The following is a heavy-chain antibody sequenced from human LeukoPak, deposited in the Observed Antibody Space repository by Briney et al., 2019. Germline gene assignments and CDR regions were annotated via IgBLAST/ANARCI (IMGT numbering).Heavy chain of an antibody. Sequence: GGSLRLSCAASGFTFSSYWMHWVRQAPGKGLVWVSRINSDGSSTSYADSVKGRFTISRDNAKNSLYLQMNSLRAEDTAVYYCARRLAHYYDILTGSYYFDYWGQGTLVTVSS. J-gene: IGHJ4*02. CDR2: INSDGSST. D-gene: IGHD3-9*01. CDR1: GFTFSSYW. V-gene: IGHV3-74*01. CDR3: ARRLAHYYDILTGSYYFDY.